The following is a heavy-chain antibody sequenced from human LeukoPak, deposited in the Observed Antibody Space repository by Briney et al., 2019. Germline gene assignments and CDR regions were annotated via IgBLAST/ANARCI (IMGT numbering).Heavy chain of an antibody. CDR2: IYYSGST. Sequence: SETLSLTCTVSGGPISSSSYYWGWIRQPPGKGLEWIGSIYYSGSTYYNPSLKSRVTISVDTSKNQFSLKLSSVTAADTAVYYCTSLHITYYYDSSGYPDDYWGQGTLVTVSS. CDR1: GGPISSSSYY. V-gene: IGHV4-39*01. D-gene: IGHD3-22*01. CDR3: TSLHITYYYDSSGYPDDY. J-gene: IGHJ4*02.